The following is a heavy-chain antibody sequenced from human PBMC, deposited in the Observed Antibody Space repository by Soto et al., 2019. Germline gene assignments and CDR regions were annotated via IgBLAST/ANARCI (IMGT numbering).Heavy chain of an antibody. Sequence: QVQLVQSAAEVKKPGASMKVSCKASGYTFTGYYMHWVRQAPGQGLEWMGWISPNSGDTNYAQKFQGRVTMTRDMAISTAYMELSRLRSDDTAVYYCAREDAIFGVVINSLDYWGQGTLVTVSS. CDR3: AREDAIFGVVINSLDY. D-gene: IGHD3-3*01. V-gene: IGHV1-2*02. CDR2: ISPNSGDT. CDR1: GYTFTGYY. J-gene: IGHJ4*02.